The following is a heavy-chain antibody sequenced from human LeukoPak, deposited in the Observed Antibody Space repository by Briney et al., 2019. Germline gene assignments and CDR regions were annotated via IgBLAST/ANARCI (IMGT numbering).Heavy chain of an antibody. CDR2: IKQDGSEK. Sequence: GGSLRLSCAASGFRFSNSWMTWVRQAPGKGLEWVANIKQDGSEKYYVDSVMGRFTISRDNANNLLYLQMNSLRGEDTAVYYCTRDRSRAEDDWGQGTLVTVSS. V-gene: IGHV3-7*01. CDR1: GFRFSNSW. D-gene: IGHD1-14*01. CDR3: TRDRSRAEDD. J-gene: IGHJ4*02.